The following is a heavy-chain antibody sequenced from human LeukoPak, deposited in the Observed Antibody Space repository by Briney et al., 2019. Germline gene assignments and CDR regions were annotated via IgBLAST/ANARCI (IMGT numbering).Heavy chain of an antibody. CDR1: GGTFSTYG. D-gene: IGHD3-16*02. CDR3: ARVDPAGLRLGELST. CDR2: IIPFFGTA. J-gene: IGHJ5*02. V-gene: IGHV1-69*13. Sequence: SVKVSCKASGGTFSTYGISWVRQAPGQGLEWMGGIIPFFGTANYARKFQDRVTITADESTRTAYMELSSLRSEDTAVYYCARVDPAGLRLGELSTWGQGTLVTVSS.